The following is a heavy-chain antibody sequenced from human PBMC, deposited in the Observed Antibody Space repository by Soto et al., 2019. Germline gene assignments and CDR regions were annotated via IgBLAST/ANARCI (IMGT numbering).Heavy chain of an antibody. CDR3: ARGFFDILTGDDAFDI. V-gene: IGHV1-2*02. Sequence: ASVKVSCKASGYTFTGYYMHWVRQAPGQGLEWMGWINPNSGGTNYAQKFQGRVTMTRDTSISTAYMELSRLRSDDTVVYYCARGFFDILTGDDAFDIWGQGTMVTVSS. D-gene: IGHD3-9*01. CDR1: GYTFTGYY. CDR2: INPNSGGT. J-gene: IGHJ3*02.